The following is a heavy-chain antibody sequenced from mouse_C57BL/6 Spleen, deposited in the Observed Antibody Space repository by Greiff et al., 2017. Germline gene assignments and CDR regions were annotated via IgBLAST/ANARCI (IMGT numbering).Heavy chain of an antibody. CDR3: ARKRVTTVVATDYAMDY. D-gene: IGHD1-1*01. J-gene: IGHJ4*01. Sequence: VQLKQSGPELVKPGASVKISCKASGYSFTGYYMNWVKQSPEKSLEWIGEINPSTGGTTYNQKFKAKATLTVDKSSSTAYMQLKSLTSEDSAVYYCARKRVTTVVATDYAMDYWGQGTSVTVSS. V-gene: IGHV1-42*01. CDR1: GYSFTGYY. CDR2: INPSTGGT.